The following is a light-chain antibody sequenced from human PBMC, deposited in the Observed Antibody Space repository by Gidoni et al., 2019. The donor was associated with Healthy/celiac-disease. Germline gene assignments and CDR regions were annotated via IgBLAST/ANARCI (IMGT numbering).Light chain of an antibody. Sequence: DIPRTPTPSSLSASVGDRVTITCRARQSISSALTWYQQKPGKAPKLLIYAASSLQSGVPSRFSGSGSGTDFTLTISSLQPADFATYYCQQSYSNSRTFGQGTKVEIK. J-gene: IGKJ1*01. V-gene: IGKV1-39*01. CDR2: AAS. CDR3: QQSYSNSRT. CDR1: QSISSA.